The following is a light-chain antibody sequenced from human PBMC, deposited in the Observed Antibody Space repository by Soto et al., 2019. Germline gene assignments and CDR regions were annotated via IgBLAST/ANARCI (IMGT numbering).Light chain of an antibody. CDR3: GSYAGRSTFV. Sequence: QSVLTQPASVSGSPGQSITISCTGTSGDVGSYNLVSWYQHHPGKAPKLMIYEVSKWPSGVSNRFSGSKSGDTASLTISGLQAEDEADYYCGSYAGRSTFVFGGGTRLTVL. J-gene: IGLJ3*02. V-gene: IGLV2-23*02. CDR1: SGDVGSYNL. CDR2: EVS.